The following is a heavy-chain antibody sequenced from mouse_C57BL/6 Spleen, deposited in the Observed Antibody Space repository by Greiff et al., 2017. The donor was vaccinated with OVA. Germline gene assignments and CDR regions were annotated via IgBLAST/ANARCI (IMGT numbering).Heavy chain of an antibody. CDR2: IDPSDSYT. Sequence: QVQLQQPGAELVMPGASVKLSCKASGYTFTSYWMHWVKQRPGQGLEWIGEIDPSDSYTNYNQKFKGKSTLTVDKSSSTAYMQLSSLTSEDSAVYYGAREKIYDGTPGGFAYWGQGTLVTVSA. J-gene: IGHJ3*01. D-gene: IGHD2-3*01. V-gene: IGHV1-69*01. CDR1: GYTFTSYW. CDR3: AREKIYDGTPGGFAY.